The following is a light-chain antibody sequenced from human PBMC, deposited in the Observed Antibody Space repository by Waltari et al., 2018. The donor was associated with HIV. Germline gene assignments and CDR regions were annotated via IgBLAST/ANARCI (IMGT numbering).Light chain of an antibody. J-gene: IGLJ1*01. CDR1: SSDVGGYTH. V-gene: IGLV2-23*02. CDR3: CSYAGSGTYV. Sequence: QSALTQPASVSGSAGQPITISCTGTSSDVGGYTHVSWYQQHPGKAPKLMIHDVIKRPSGVSNRFSGSKSGNTASLTISGLQAEDEADYYCCSYAGSGTYVFGTGTKVTVL. CDR2: DVI.